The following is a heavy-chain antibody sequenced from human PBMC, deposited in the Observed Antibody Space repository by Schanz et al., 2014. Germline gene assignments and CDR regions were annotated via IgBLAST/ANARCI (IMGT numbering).Heavy chain of an antibody. CDR3: AKGRTVWSGSDRKYYFDY. J-gene: IGHJ4*02. CDR2: IRFDGSDK. D-gene: IGHD1-26*01. Sequence: QVQLVESGGGVVQPGGSLRLSCAASGFTFSSYGMHWVRQAPGKGLEWVTFIRFDGSDKYYADSVKGRFIISRDNSKNTLDLQMNSLRAEDTAIYYCAKGRTVWSGSDRKYYFDYWGQGTLVTVSS. CDR1: GFTFSSYG. V-gene: IGHV3-30*02.